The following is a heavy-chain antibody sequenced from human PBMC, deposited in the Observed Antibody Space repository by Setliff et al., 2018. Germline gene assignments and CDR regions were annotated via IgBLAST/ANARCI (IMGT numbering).Heavy chain of an antibody. CDR2: IKQDGSEK. CDR3: AKDRLPYDMTTAGY. Sequence: GGSLRLSCAASGFTFSTYWMSWVRQAPGKGLEWVANIKQDGSEKYYVDSVKGRFSISRDNAKNSLYLQMNSLRAEDTAVYYCAKDRLPYDMTTAGYWGQGTLVTVSS. CDR1: GFTFSTYW. J-gene: IGHJ4*02. D-gene: IGHD4-17*01. V-gene: IGHV3-7*01.